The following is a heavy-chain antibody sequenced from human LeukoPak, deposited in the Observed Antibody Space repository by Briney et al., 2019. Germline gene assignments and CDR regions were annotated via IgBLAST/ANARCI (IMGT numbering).Heavy chain of an antibody. CDR3: AKDNVVVTAIRPYYFDY. CDR1: GFTFSSYA. D-gene: IGHD2-21*02. Sequence: GGSLRLSCAASGFTFSSYAMSWVRQAPGKGLEWVSAISGSGGSTYYADSVEGRFTISRDNSKNTLYLQMNSLRAEDTAVYYCAKDNVVVTAIRPYYFDYWGQGTLVTVSS. J-gene: IGHJ4*02. CDR2: ISGSGGST. V-gene: IGHV3-23*01.